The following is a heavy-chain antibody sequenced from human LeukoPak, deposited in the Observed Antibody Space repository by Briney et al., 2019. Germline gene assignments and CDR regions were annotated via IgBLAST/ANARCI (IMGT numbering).Heavy chain of an antibody. Sequence: GESLKISCAASGFTFSTYAMHWVRQAPGKGLEYVSAISSNGGSTYYASSVKGRFTISGDNSKNTLYLQMGSLRAEDMAVYYCARSEDYYDSSGYVNMYDYWGQGTLVTVSS. J-gene: IGHJ4*02. V-gene: IGHV3-64*01. D-gene: IGHD3-22*01. CDR1: GFTFSTYA. CDR2: ISSNGGST. CDR3: ARSEDYYDSSGYVNMYDY.